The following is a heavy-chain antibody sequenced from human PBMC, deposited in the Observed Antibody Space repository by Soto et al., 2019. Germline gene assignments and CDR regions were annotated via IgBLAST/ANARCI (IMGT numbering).Heavy chain of an antibody. V-gene: IGHV4-39*07. CDR1: GGSISSSSYY. CDR2: IYYSGST. CDR3: ARSFGVVSYYYYYYMDV. Sequence: PSETLSLTCTVSGGSISSSSYYWGWIRQPPGRGLEWIGSIYYSGSTYYNPSLKSRVTISVDTSISTAYMELSSLRSEDTAVYYCARSFGVVSYYYYYYMDVWGKGTTVTVSS. J-gene: IGHJ6*03. D-gene: IGHD3-3*01.